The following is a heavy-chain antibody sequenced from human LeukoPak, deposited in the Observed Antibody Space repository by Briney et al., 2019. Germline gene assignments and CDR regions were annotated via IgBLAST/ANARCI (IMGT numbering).Heavy chain of an antibody. V-gene: IGHV3-74*03. Sequence: GGSLGLSCTASGFTFSTYWINWVRHSPGKGLVWVALINGDGSTTTHADSVKGRFTISRDNDKNTAYLQMNSLRDEDTAVYFCARDYAGSPDYWGQGTLVTVSA. CDR3: ARDYAGSPDY. CDR1: GFTFSTYW. D-gene: IGHD3-10*01. CDR2: INGDGSTT. J-gene: IGHJ4*02.